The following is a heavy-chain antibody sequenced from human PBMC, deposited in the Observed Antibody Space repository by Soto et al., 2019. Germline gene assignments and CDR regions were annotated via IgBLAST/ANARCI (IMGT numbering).Heavy chain of an antibody. Sequence: QVQLVQSGADVKKHGSAVKVSFKASGGTFSSYAISWVRQAPGQGLEWMGGIIPIFGTANDAQNFQGRVTITADDSTSTSYMEMSSLRSEDTAVYYCARVRQLGVHYYYYGMDVWGQATTVTVSS. V-gene: IGHV1-69*12. CDR3: ARVRQLGVHYYYYGMDV. CDR2: IIPIFGTA. CDR1: GGTFSSYA. J-gene: IGHJ6*02. D-gene: IGHD5-18*01.